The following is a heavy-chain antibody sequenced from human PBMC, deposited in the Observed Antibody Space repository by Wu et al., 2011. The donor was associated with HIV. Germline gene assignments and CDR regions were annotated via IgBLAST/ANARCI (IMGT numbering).Heavy chain of an antibody. CDR3: ARDPFTVLTRPLDS. CDR1: GYTFTAYY. D-gene: IGHD4-23*01. CDR2: INPNSGAT. Sequence: QVHLVQSGAEVKKPGASVKVSCKASGYTFTAYYIHWVRQAPGQGLEWMGWINPNSGATNYAQKFQGRVTMTRDTSINTAYMEVNSLRSDDTAVFYCARDPFTVLTRPLDSWGQGTLVIVSS. J-gene: IGHJ4*02. V-gene: IGHV1-2*02.